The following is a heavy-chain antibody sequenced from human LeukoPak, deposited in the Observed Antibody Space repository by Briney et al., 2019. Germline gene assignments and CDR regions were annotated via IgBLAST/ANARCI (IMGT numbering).Heavy chain of an antibody. J-gene: IGHJ4*02. CDR1: GGSFSGYY. Sequence: SGTLSLTCAVYGGSFSGYYWSWIRQPPGKGLEWIGEINHSGSTNYNPSLKSRVTISVDTSKNQFSLKLSSVTAADTAVYYCARDPPMYYYDSSGYYHPFDYWGQGTLVTVSS. D-gene: IGHD3-22*01. CDR2: INHSGST. V-gene: IGHV4-34*01. CDR3: ARDPPMYYYDSSGYYHPFDY.